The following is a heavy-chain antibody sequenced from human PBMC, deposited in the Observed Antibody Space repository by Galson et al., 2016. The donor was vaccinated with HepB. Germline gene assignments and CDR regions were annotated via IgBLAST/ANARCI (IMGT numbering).Heavy chain of an antibody. V-gene: IGHV3-30*18. CDR1: GFTFNSYG. J-gene: IGHJ4*02. CDR2: ISYDGSNK. D-gene: IGHD3-10*01. Sequence: SLRLSCAASGFTFNSYGLHWVRQAPGKGLEWVAVISYDGSNKFYADSVKGRFTISRDNSKNTLYLQMNSLRAEDTAVYYCAKDRTPFAFLWFGEFDYWGQGTLVTASS. CDR3: AKDRTPFAFLWFGEFDY.